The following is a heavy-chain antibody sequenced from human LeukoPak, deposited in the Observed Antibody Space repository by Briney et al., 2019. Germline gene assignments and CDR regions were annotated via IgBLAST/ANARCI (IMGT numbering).Heavy chain of an antibody. CDR1: GGSISSSSHY. Sequence: SETLSLTCTVSGGSISSSSHYWDWIRQPPGKGLEWIGSISYSGSTYYNPSLKSRVTISVDTSKNQFSLNLTSVTAAGTAVYYCARRNYYYGMDVWGQGTTVTVSS. CDR3: ARRNYYYGMDV. V-gene: IGHV4-39*01. J-gene: IGHJ6*02. CDR2: ISYSGST.